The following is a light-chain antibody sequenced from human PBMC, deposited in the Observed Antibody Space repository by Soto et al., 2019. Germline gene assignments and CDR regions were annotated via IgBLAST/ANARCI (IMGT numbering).Light chain of an antibody. J-gene: IGLJ1*01. Sequence: QSALAQPRSVSGSPGQSVTISCTGTSSDVGTYDFVSWYQQRPGKAPRLMIFDVSERPSGVPDRFSGSKSGNTASLTISGLQAEDEADYYCCLYAVTFYVFGTGTKVTVL. CDR2: DVS. V-gene: IGLV2-11*01. CDR3: CLYAVTFYV. CDR1: SSDVGTYDF.